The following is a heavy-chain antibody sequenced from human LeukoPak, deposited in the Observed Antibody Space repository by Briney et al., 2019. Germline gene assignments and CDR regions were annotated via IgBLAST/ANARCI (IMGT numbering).Heavy chain of an antibody. D-gene: IGHD3-22*01. CDR3: ARDNKVVVGTHAFDI. V-gene: IGHV3-48*03. Sequence: GGSLRLSCAASGFTFSSYEMNWVRQAPGKGLEWVSFISTSDTIIYYADSVKGRFTISRDNAKNSLYLQMNSLRAEDTAVYYCARDNKVVVGTHAFDIWGPGAMVTVSS. CDR2: ISTSDTII. J-gene: IGHJ3*02. CDR1: GFTFSSYE.